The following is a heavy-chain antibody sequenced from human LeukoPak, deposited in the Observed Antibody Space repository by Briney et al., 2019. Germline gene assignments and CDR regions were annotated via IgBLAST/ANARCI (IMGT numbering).Heavy chain of an antibody. D-gene: IGHD1-26*01. Sequence: SGPALVKPTQTLTLTCTFSGFSLSTSGMCVSWIRQPPGRALEWLARIDWDDDKYYSTSLKTRLTISKDTSKNQVVLTMTNMDPVDTATYYCARMPIVGATTDYYYYYGMDVWGQGTTVTVSS. CDR2: IDWDDDK. V-gene: IGHV2-70*11. J-gene: IGHJ6*02. CDR3: ARMPIVGATTDYYYYYGMDV. CDR1: GFSLSTSGMC.